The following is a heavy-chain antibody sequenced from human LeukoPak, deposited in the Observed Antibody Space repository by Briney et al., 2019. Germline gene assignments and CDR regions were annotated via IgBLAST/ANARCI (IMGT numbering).Heavy chain of an antibody. V-gene: IGHV3-66*01. Sequence: PGGSLRLSCAASGFTVSSNYMSGVRQAPGKGLEWVSVIYSGGSTYYADSVKGRFTISRDNSKNTLYLQMNSLRAEDTAVYYCAREYIAAERFFDYWGQGTLVTVSS. CDR1: GFTVSSNY. D-gene: IGHD6-13*01. J-gene: IGHJ4*02. CDR2: IYSGGST. CDR3: AREYIAAERFFDY.